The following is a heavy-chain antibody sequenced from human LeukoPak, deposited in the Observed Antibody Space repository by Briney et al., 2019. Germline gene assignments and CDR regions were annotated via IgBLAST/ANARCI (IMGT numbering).Heavy chain of an antibody. CDR3: ARLSCSGGSCYGIY. CDR2: IYPGDSET. CDR1: GYSFTSYW. J-gene: IGHJ4*02. Sequence: GESLKISCKGSGYSFTSYWIGWVRRMPGKGLEWMGIIYPGDSETRYSPSLQGQVTISADKPISTAYLQWSSLKASDTAMYYCARLSCSGGSCYGIYWGQGTLVTVSS. D-gene: IGHD2-15*01. V-gene: IGHV5-51*01.